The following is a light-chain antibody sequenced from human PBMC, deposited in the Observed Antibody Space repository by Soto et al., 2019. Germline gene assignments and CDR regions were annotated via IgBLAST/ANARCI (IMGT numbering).Light chain of an antibody. CDR3: CSHAGGSSWV. Sequence: QSALTQPASVSGSPGQSITISCTGTSSDVGSYNYVSWYQQHPGKAPKLMIYEVSDRPSGISSRFSGSKSGNTASLTISGLQAEDEADYYCCSHAGGSSWVFGGGTKVTVL. V-gene: IGLV2-14*01. J-gene: IGLJ3*02. CDR1: SSDVGSYNY. CDR2: EVS.